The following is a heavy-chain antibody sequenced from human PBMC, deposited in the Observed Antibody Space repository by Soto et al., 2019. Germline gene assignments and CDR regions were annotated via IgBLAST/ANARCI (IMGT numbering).Heavy chain of an antibody. V-gene: IGHV3-15*01. J-gene: IGHJ4*02. D-gene: IGHD1-26*01. CDR3: TTYSGAAFEY. CDR1: GFSFNNAW. Sequence: PGGSLRLSCAASGFSFNNAWMNWVRQAPGKGLEWVGRIKSKTDGGTTDYAAPVKGRFTISRDDSKNTVDLQMSSLKTEDTAIYYCTTYSGAAFEYWGQGTLVTVSS. CDR2: IKSKTDGGTT.